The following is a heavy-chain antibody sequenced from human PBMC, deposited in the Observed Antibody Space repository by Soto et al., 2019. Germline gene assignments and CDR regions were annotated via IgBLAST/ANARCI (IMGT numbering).Heavy chain of an antibody. D-gene: IGHD6-13*01. CDR3: AREQGQQLVLYFDY. V-gene: IGHV3-33*01. Sequence: GGSLRLSCAASGFTFSSYGMHWVRQAPGKGLEWVAVIWYDGSNKYYADSVKGRFTISRDNSKNTLYLQMNSLRAEDTAVYYCAREQGQQLVLYFDYWGQGTLVTVSS. J-gene: IGHJ4*02. CDR1: GFTFSSYG. CDR2: IWYDGSNK.